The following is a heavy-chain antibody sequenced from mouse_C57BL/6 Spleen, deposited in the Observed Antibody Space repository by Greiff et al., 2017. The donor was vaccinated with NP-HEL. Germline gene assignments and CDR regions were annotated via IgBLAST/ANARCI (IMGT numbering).Heavy chain of an antibody. CDR2: IDPSDSYT. CDR3: ARLLEYDFDY. CDR1: GYTFTSYW. Sequence: QVQLQQPGAELVRPGTSVKLSCKASGYTFTSYWMHWVKQRPGQGLEWIGVIDPSDSYTNYNQKFKGKATLTVDTSSSTAYMQLSSLTSEDSAVYYCARLLEYDFDYWGQGTTLTVSS. D-gene: IGHD2-5*01. V-gene: IGHV1-59*01. J-gene: IGHJ2*01.